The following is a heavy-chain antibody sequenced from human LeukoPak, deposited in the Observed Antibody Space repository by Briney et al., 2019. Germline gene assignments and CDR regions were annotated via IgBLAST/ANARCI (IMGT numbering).Heavy chain of an antibody. J-gene: IGHJ4*02. CDR1: GFTFSSYW. D-gene: IGHD3-16*02. Sequence: GGSLRLSCAASGFTFSSYWMSWVRQAPGKGLEWVGRIKSKSDGGTTDYAAPVKGRFTISRDDSKNTLYLQMNSLKTEDTAVYYCSTDPGMITFGGVIVTHSDYWGQGTLVTVSS. CDR2: IKSKSDGGTT. V-gene: IGHV3-15*01. CDR3: STDPGMITFGGVIVTHSDY.